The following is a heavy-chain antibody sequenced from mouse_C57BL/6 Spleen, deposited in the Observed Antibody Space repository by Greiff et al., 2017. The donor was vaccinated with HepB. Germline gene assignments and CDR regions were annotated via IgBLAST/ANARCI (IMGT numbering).Heavy chain of an antibody. D-gene: IGHD3-2*02. CDR3: AREDSSGGFDY. J-gene: IGHJ2*01. V-gene: IGHV3-6*01. CDR2: ISYDGSN. Sequence: EVKLMESGPGLVKPSQSLSLTCSVTGYSITSGYYWNWIRQFPGNKLEWMGYISYDGSNNYNPSLKNRISITRDTSKNQFFLKLNSVTTEDTATYYCAREDSSGGFDYWGQGTTLTVSS. CDR1: GYSITSGYY.